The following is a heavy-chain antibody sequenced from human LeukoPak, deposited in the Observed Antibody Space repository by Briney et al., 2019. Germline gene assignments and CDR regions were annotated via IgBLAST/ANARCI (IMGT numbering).Heavy chain of an antibody. CDR3: AREKALAGYSYGRYYFDY. CDR1: GFTSSNNG. D-gene: IGHD5-18*01. Sequence: GGSLRLSCAASGFTSSNNGMHWVRQAPGKGLEWVAVIWYDGSNKYYADSVKGRFTISRDNSKNTLYLQMNSLRAEDTAVYYCAREKALAGYSYGRYYFDYWGQGTLVTVSS. V-gene: IGHV3-30*19. CDR2: IWYDGSNK. J-gene: IGHJ4*02.